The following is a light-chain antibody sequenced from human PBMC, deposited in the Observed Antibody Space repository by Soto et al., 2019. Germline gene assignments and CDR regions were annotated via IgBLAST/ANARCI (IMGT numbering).Light chain of an antibody. J-gene: IGKJ1*01. CDR2: STS. CDR3: QQYNNWPPWT. CDR1: QRFGSSN. Sequence: EIVLTQSPGTLSLSPGERGTLSCRASQRFGSSNLAWYQQKPGQAPRLLIYSTSSRATGIPDRFSGSGSGTDFTLTISRLEPEDYAIYYCQQYNNWPPWTFGQGTRWIS. V-gene: IGKV3-20*01.